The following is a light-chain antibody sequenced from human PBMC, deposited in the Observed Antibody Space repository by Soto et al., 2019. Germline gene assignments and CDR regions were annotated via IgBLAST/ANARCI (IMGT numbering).Light chain of an antibody. J-gene: IGKJ1*01. Sequence: EIVVRQSPATLSVSPGERATLACRASQSISTNLAWYQQKPGQAPRLLIYGAYTRATAIPARFTGSGSGTEFTLTISGLQPEDFAVYYCQQYNNWWTFGQGTKV. CDR3: QQYNNWWT. CDR1: QSISTN. CDR2: GAY. V-gene: IGKV3-15*01.